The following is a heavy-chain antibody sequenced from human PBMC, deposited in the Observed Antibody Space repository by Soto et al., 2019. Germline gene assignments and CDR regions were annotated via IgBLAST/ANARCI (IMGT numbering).Heavy chain of an antibody. CDR2: IYPGDSDT. J-gene: IGHJ4*02. D-gene: IGHD3-22*01. V-gene: IGHV5-51*01. CDR1: GYSFTSYW. Sequence: GESLKISCKGSGYSFTSYWIGWVRQMPGKGLEWMGIIYPGDSDTRYSPSFQGQVNISADKSISTAYLQWSSLKASDTAMYYCARQGGKTYYYDSSGYYYSDYWGQGTLVTVSS. CDR3: ARQGGKTYYYDSSGYYYSDY.